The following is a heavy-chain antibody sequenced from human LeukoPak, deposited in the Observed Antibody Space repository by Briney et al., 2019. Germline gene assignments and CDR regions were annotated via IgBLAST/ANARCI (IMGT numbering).Heavy chain of an antibody. CDR3: ARDVTYYDILTGYLPLYYFDY. D-gene: IGHD3-9*01. J-gene: IGHJ4*02. Sequence: GGSLRLSCAASGFTFSSYSMNWVRQAPGKGLERVSSISSSSSYIYYADSVKGRFTISRDNAKNSLYLQMNSLRAEDTAVYYCARDVTYYDILTGYLPLYYFDYWGQGTLVTVSS. V-gene: IGHV3-21*01. CDR2: ISSSSSYI. CDR1: GFTFSSYS.